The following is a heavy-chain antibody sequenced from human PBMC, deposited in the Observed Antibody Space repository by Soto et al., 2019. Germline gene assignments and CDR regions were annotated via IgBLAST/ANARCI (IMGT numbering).Heavy chain of an antibody. D-gene: IGHD3-3*01. CDR2: IRSEIDGGTT. CDR3: VADDFSNARDF. J-gene: IGHJ4*02. CDR1: GFISKTLW. V-gene: IGHV3-15*01. Sequence: PGGSLRLSCAASGFISKTLWMNWVRQAPGRGLEWVAQIRSEIDGGTTDYAAPVKGRFTISRDDPKNTLYLQMSSLKTEDTGMYYCVADDFSNARDFWGQGLLVTVSS.